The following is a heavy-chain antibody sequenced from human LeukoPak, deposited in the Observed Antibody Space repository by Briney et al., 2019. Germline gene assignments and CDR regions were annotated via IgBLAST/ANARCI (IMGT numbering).Heavy chain of an antibody. J-gene: IGHJ3*01. D-gene: IGHD3-22*01. CDR2: ISGSGGST. Sequence: GGSLRLSCAASGFTFSTYAMGWVRQAPGKGLEWVSGISGSGGSTYYADYVKGRFTISRDNSKNTVFLQMNSLRAEDTAVYYCAKIYDSRAVDAFAFWGQGTMVPVSS. CDR1: GFTFSTYA. CDR3: AKIYDSRAVDAFAF. V-gene: IGHV3-23*01.